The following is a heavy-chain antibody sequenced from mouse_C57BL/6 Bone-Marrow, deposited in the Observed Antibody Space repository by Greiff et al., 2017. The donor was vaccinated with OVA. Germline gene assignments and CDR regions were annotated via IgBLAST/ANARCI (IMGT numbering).Heavy chain of an antibody. CDR3: ARDGSSYVPAWFAY. J-gene: IGHJ3*01. CDR1: GYTFTSYD. V-gene: IGHV1-85*01. Sequence: QVQLQQSGPELVKPGASVKLSCKASGYTFTSYDINWVKQRPGQGLEWIGWIYPRDGSTKYNEKFKGKATLTVDTSSSTAYMELHSLTSEDSAVYFCARDGSSYVPAWFAYWGQGTLVTVSA. CDR2: IYPRDGST. D-gene: IGHD1-1*01.